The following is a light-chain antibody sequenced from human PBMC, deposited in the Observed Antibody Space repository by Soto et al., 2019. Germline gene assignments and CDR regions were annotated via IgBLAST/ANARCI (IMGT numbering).Light chain of an antibody. V-gene: IGKV1-17*01. CDR1: QGISNA. CDR3: LQYKTFPWT. CDR2: AAS. J-gene: IGKJ1*01. Sequence: DIQMTQSPTSLSASVGDRVTITCLASQGISNALGWYQQKPGTAPKRLIYAASRLQSGVPSRFSGRGSETEFTLTTSRLQPEDFATYYWLQYKTFPWTFGPGTRVDI.